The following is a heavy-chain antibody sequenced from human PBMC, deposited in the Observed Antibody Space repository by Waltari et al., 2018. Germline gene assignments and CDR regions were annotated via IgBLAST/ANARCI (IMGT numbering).Heavy chain of an antibody. CDR2: ITRSGDIL. V-gene: IGHV3-23*01. Sequence: EAQLLESGGGLVQPGESLRLSCAASGFGFGRCARGRVRRAPGGGREWISVITRSGDILFNADSVKGRFIISRDNSKKTLHLQMSSLSAEDTGMYYCATSFAHSGTGYADFAFWGQGTLVAVSS. D-gene: IGHD1-26*01. CDR3: ATSFAHSGTGYADFAF. J-gene: IGHJ4*02. CDR1: GFGFGRCA.